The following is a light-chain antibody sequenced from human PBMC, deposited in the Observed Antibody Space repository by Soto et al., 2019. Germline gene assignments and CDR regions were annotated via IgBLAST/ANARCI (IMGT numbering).Light chain of an antibody. Sequence: DIQMTQSPSTLSGSVGDRVTITCRASQTISSWLAWYQQKPGKAPKLLIYKASTLKSGVPSRFSRSGYGKEFTLNISSLQPDGFATYYCQHYHSYSDAFGQGTNADIK. CDR2: KAS. CDR3: QHYHSYSDA. CDR1: QTISSW. J-gene: IGKJ1*01. V-gene: IGKV1-5*03.